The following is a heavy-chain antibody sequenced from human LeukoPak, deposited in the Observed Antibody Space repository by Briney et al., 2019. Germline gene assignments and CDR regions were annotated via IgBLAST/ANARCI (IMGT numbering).Heavy chain of an antibody. CDR1: GFTFSSYW. V-gene: IGHV3-48*01. CDR2: ISSSSSTR. D-gene: IGHD3-3*01. J-gene: IGHJ4*02. Sequence: GGSLRLSCAASGFTFSSYWMSWVRQAPGRGLEWVSYISSSSSTRYYADSVKGRFTISRDNAKNSLFLQMNSLRAEDTAIYYCARVGYYDFWSGYPFDYWAREPWSPSPQ. CDR3: ARVGYYDFWSGYPFDY.